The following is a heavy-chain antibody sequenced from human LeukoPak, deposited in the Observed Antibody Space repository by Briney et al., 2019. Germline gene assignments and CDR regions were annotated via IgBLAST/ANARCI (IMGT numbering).Heavy chain of an antibody. CDR3: ARGGGLDV. CDR2: INHNGNVN. D-gene: IGHD3-16*01. J-gene: IGHJ6*02. CDR1: GFTFSSYW. V-gene: IGHV3-7*03. Sequence: GVLRLSCAASGFTFSSYWMNWASQAPGKGLEWVASINHNGNVNYYVDSVKGRFTISRDNAKNSLYLQMSNLRAEDTAVYFCARGGGLDVWGQGATVTVSS.